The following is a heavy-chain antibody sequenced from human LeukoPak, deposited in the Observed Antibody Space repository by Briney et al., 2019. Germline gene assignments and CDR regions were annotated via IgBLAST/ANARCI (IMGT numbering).Heavy chain of an antibody. CDR1: GGSISSGGYY. D-gene: IGHD4-23*01. V-gene: IGHV4-31*03. Sequence: PSETLSLTCTVSGGSISSGGYYWSWIRQHPGTGLEWIGYIYYSGSTYYNPSLKSRVTISVDTSKNQFSLKLSSVTAADTAVYYCARDVTVVTPGREAFDIWGQGTMVTVSS. J-gene: IGHJ3*02. CDR3: ARDVTVVTPGREAFDI. CDR2: IYYSGST.